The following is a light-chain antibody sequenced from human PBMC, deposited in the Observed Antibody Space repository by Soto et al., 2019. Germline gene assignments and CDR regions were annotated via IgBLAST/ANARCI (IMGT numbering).Light chain of an antibody. CDR1: STDIGGYNF. CDR2: EVY. J-gene: IGLJ2*01. CDR3: TSFARSEDPCVV. Sequence: QSALTQPPSASGSPGQSVTISCTGTSTDIGGYNFVSWYQQQPGKAPTLLIYEVYKRPSGVPDRFSGPKSGNTASLTVSGLQADDEAYYYCTSFARSEDPCVVFGGGTKLTVL. V-gene: IGLV2-8*01.